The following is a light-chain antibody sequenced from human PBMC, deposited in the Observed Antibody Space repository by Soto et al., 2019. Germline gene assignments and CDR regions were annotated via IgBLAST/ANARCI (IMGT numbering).Light chain of an antibody. CDR2: DVS. CDR3: SSYTASSTYV. Sequence: SVLTQPASVSGSPGQSITISCTGTSSDVGGYNYVSWYQHHPGKAPKLMIFDVSNRPSGVSNRFSGSKSGNTASLPLSRLQAEVEADYSCSSYTASSTYVFGTGTKVTVL. V-gene: IGLV2-14*03. CDR1: SSDVGGYNY. J-gene: IGLJ1*01.